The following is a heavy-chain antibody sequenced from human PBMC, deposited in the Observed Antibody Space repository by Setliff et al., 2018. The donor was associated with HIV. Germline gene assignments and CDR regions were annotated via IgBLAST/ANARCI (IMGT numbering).Heavy chain of an antibody. CDR1: GGSITSGNYY. Sequence: SETLSLTCTVSGGSITSGNYYWSCIRQPAGKGLEWIGHIYSSGSTKYNPPLKSRVTMSVATSMNQFSLQLNSVTAADTAVYYCARVPKTPIAAPYYYYMDVWGKGTTVTVSS. CDR3: ARVPKTPIAAPYYYYMDV. D-gene: IGHD6-6*01. J-gene: IGHJ6*03. CDR2: IYSSGST. V-gene: IGHV4-61*09.